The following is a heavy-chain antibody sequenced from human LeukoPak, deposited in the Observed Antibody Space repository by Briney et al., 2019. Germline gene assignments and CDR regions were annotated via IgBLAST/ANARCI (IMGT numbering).Heavy chain of an antibody. CDR2: ICYSGST. V-gene: IGHV4-39*01. Sequence: SETLSLTCTVSGGSISSSSYCWGWIRQPPGKGLEWIGSICYSGSTFYNPSLKSRVTISVDTSKNQFSLTLTSVTAADTAVYYCARRGAHAFHIWGQGTMVTVSS. CDR1: GGSISSSSYC. CDR3: ARRGAHAFHI. J-gene: IGHJ3*02. D-gene: IGHD4/OR15-4a*01.